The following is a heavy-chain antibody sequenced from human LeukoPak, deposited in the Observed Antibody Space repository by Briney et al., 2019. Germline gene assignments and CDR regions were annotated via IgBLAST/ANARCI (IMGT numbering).Heavy chain of an antibody. CDR2: ISSSDSTI. J-gene: IGHJ4*02. D-gene: IGHD2/OR15-2a*01. V-gene: IGHV3-48*03. CDR1: GFTFSSYE. CDR3: ATYRQVLLPFES. Sequence: GGSLRLSCAASGFTFSSYEMNWVRQAPGKGLEWVSYISSSDSTIYYADSVRGRFTISRDNSKSTLSLQMNSLRAEDTAIYYCATYRQVLLPFESWGQGTLVTVSS.